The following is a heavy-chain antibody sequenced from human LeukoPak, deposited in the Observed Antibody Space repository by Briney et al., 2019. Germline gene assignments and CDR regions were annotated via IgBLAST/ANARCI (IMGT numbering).Heavy chain of an antibody. CDR1: GFTFSSYS. CDR3: ASSGYYDSSGYYYEDDY. Sequence: GGSLRLSCAASGFTFSSYSMNWVRQAPGKGLEWVSSISSSSSYIYYADSVKGRFTISRDNAKNSLYLQMNSLRAEDTAVYYCASSGYYDSSGYYYEDDYWGQGTLVTVSS. J-gene: IGHJ4*02. CDR2: ISSSSSYI. D-gene: IGHD3-22*01. V-gene: IGHV3-21*01.